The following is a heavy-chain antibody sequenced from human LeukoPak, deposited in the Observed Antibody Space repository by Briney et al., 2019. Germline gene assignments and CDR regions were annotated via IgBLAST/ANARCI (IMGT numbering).Heavy chain of an antibody. Sequence: SVKVSCKASGGTFSRHAISWVRQPPGQGREWMGRIISIFGTANYTQKLQGRDTITTDEYTSTAYMELSSLSCEDTAVYYCASPYGYDALGYWGQGTLVTVSS. D-gene: IGHD5-18*01. CDR2: IISIFGTA. CDR3: ASPYGYDALGY. CDR1: GGTFSRHA. J-gene: IGHJ4*02. V-gene: IGHV1-69*05.